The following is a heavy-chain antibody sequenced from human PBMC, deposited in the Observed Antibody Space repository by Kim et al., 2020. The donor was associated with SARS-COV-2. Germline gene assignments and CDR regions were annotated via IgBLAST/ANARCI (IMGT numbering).Heavy chain of an antibody. D-gene: IGHD4-17*01. CDR2: ITPIFGTA. CDR3: ARGGAYGGNRADAFDI. Sequence: SVKVSCKASGGTFSSYAISWVRQAPGQGLEWMGGITPIFGTANYAQKFQGRVTITADESTSTAYMELSSLRSEDTAVYYCARGGAYGGNRADAFDIWGQGTMVTVSS. V-gene: IGHV1-69*13. J-gene: IGHJ3*02. CDR1: GGTFSSYA.